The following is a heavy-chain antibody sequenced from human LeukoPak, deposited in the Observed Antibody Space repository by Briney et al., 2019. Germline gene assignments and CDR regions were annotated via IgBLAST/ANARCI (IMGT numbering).Heavy chain of an antibody. Sequence: PGRWLRLSCTASGFTFGDYAMSWFRQAPGKGLEWVGFIRSKAYGGTTEYAASVKGRFTISRDDSKSIAYLQMNSLKTEDTAVYYCTRDGGITIRDDYWGQGTLVTVSS. CDR1: GFTFGDYA. D-gene: IGHD3-3*01. J-gene: IGHJ4*02. CDR3: TRDGGITIRDDY. V-gene: IGHV3-49*03. CDR2: IRSKAYGGTT.